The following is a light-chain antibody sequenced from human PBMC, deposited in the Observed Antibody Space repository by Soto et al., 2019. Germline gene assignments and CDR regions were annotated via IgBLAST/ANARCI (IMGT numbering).Light chain of an antibody. CDR2: DAS. V-gene: IGKV3-11*01. J-gene: IGKJ3*01. Sequence: TQSPATLSLSPGERATLSCRASQSVGSYLAWYQQKPGQTPRLLIYDASNRVTGIPVRFSGSGAGTDFTLTISSLEPEDFAVYYCQQYGSSLFTFGPGTKVDIK. CDR3: QQYGSSLFT. CDR1: QSVGSY.